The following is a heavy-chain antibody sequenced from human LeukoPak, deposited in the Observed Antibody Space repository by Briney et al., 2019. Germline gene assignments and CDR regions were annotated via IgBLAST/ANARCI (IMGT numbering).Heavy chain of an antibody. D-gene: IGHD3-22*01. CDR1: GGSISSYY. CDR3: ARGKYYYDSNTSYRYFDP. CDR2: IYTTGHA. V-gene: IGHV4-4*07. J-gene: IGHJ5*02. Sequence: PSETLSLTCTVSGGSISSYYWNWIRQPAGEGLEWIGRIYTTGHANYNPSLKSRVTMSIDTSKKQFSLSLSSVTAADTAVYYCARGKYYYDSNTSYRYFDPWGQGTLVTVSS.